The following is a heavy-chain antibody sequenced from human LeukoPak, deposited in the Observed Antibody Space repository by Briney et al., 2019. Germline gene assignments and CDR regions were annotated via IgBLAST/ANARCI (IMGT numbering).Heavy chain of an antibody. J-gene: IGHJ6*02. CDR3: ARDEGRFLEWLSYGMDV. V-gene: IGHV3-23*01. Sequence: GGSLRLSCAASGFTFSSYAMSWVRQAPGKGLEWVSAISGSGGSTYYADSVKGRFTISRDNAKNSLYLQMNSLRAEDTAVYYCARDEGRFLEWLSYGMDVWGQGTTVTVSS. D-gene: IGHD3-3*01. CDR1: GFTFSSYA. CDR2: ISGSGGST.